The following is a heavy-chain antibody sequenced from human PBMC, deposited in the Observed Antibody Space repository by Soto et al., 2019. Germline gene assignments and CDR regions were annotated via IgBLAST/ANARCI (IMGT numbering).Heavy chain of an antibody. V-gene: IGHV3-21*01. CDR3: ARDRRSGGAPDAFDI. CDR2: ISSSGSYI. Sequence: LRLSCAASGFTFFTYIMNWVRQAPVKGLEWVSSISSSGSYIYYEDSVKGRFTISRDNAKNSLYLQMNSLRAEDTAVYYCARDRRSGGAPDAFDIWGQGTMVTVSS. CDR1: GFTFFTYI. D-gene: IGHD2-15*01. J-gene: IGHJ3*02.